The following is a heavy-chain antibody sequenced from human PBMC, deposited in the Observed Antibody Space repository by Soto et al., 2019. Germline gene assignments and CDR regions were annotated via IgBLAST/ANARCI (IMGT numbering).Heavy chain of an antibody. CDR1: GFTFSNYA. D-gene: IGHD3-22*01. CDR2: IGGRGTSS. V-gene: IGHV3-23*01. Sequence: GGSLRLSCAASGFTFSNYAMSWVRQAPGRGLEWVSGIGGRGTSSYYADSVKGRFAISRDNSYNTLFLQLHSLRAEDTAVYYCAKSRYADSSGDYYDFWGQGTRVTVSS. J-gene: IGHJ4*02. CDR3: AKSRYADSSGDYYDF.